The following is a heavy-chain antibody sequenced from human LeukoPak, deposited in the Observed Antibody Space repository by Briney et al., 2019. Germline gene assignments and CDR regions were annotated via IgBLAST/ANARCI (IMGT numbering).Heavy chain of an antibody. D-gene: IGHD3-3*01. CDR3: AKDGTRYGLWRGYWYLDY. J-gene: IGHJ4*02. CDR1: GYTFTGYY. Sequence: ASVKVSCKASGYTFTGYYIHWVRQAPGQGPEWMGWINPNSGDTYYAQKFQGRVTMTRDTSITTAYMELSSLRSDDTAVYYCAKDGTRYGLWRGYWYLDYWGQGTLVTVSS. V-gene: IGHV1-2*02. CDR2: INPNSGDT.